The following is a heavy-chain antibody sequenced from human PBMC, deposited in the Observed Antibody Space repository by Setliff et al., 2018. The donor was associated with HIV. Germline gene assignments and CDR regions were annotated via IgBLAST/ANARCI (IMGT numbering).Heavy chain of an antibody. CDR3: GHRSGEYYYDSSGSFDY. Sequence: GSGPTLVNPTQTLTLTCTFSGFSLSTSGMCVSWIRQAPGKAREWLARIDWDDDKYYSTSLKTRLTITKDTSKNQVVLTMTNMEPVDTATYYCGHRSGEYYYDSSGSFDYWGQGTLVTVSS. J-gene: IGHJ4*02. CDR1: GFSLSTSGMC. D-gene: IGHD3-22*01. V-gene: IGHV2-70*12. CDR2: IDWDDDK.